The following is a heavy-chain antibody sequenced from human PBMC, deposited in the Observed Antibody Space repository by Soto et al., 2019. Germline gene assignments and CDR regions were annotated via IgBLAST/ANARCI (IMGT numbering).Heavy chain of an antibody. D-gene: IGHD2-8*02. CDR2: IIPIFGTA. CDR1: GGTFSSYS. V-gene: IGHV1-69*06. Sequence: WASVNVSFKASGGTFSSYSISWVRQAPAQWLELMGGIIPIFGTANYAQRFQGRVTITADKYKSTAYMELSSMRSEDTAVYYCASGPGGYGGSGYWCDALDVWGQGTTVNVS. J-gene: IGHJ6*02. CDR3: ASGPGGYGGSGYWCDALDV.